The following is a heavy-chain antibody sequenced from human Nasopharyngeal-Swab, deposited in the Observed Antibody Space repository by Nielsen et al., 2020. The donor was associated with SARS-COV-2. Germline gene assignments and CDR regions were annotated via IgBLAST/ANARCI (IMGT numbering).Heavy chain of an antibody. J-gene: IGHJ5*02. V-gene: IGHV1-18*01. D-gene: IGHD3-10*01. CDR2: ISAYNGNT. Sequence: WVRQAPGQGLEWMGWISAYNGNTNYAQKLQGRVTMTTDTSTSTAYMELRSLRSDDTAVYYCARDPKVYGSGSYNWFDPWGQGTLVTVSS. CDR3: ARDPKVYGSGSYNWFDP.